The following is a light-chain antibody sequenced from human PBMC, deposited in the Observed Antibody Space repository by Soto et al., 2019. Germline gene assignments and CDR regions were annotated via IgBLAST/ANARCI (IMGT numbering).Light chain of an antibody. CDR3: QQYNNWPQT. CDR2: GAF. CDR1: QSVRSD. Sequence: EIVMTQSPATLSVSPGEGATLSCRASQSVRSDLAWYQQKPGQAPRLLIYGAFTRATGVPARFSGSGSGTAFTLTISSLQSEDFAVYYCQQYNNWPQTFGQGTKVDIK. V-gene: IGKV3-15*01. J-gene: IGKJ1*01.